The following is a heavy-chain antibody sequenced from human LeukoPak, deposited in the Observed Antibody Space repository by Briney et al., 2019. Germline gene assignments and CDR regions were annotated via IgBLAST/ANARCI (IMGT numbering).Heavy chain of an antibody. CDR2: LSGSSGST. Sequence: PGGTLRLSCAASGFTFSNYGMSWVRQAPGKGLEWVSALSGSSGSTYYADSVKGRFTISRDNSKTTLYLQMNSLRDDDTAVYYCAKVTSKLATIRGYFDYWGQGTLVTVSS. CDR3: AKVTSKLATIRGYFDY. V-gene: IGHV3-23*01. J-gene: IGHJ4*02. D-gene: IGHD5-24*01. CDR1: GFTFSNYG.